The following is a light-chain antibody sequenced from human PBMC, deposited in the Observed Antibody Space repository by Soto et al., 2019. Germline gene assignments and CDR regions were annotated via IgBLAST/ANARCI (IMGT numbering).Light chain of an antibody. CDR3: QQYGSSPLIT. CDR2: GAS. Sequence: EIVLTQAPGTLALSPGERATLSCRVSQSVSSSYLAWYQQKSGQAPRLLIYGASSRATGIPDRFSGSGSGTDFTLTISRLEPEDFAVYYCQQYGSSPLITFGQGTRLEIK. J-gene: IGKJ5*01. V-gene: IGKV3-20*01. CDR1: QSVSSSY.